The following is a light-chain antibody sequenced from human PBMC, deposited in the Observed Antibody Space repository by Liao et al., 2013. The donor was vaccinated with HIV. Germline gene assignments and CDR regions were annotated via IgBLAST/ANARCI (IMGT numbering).Light chain of an antibody. J-gene: IGLJ3*02. V-gene: IGLV3-21*01. CDR3: QAWDSGTAV. CDR2: HDS. Sequence: SYELTQPPSVSVAPGMAASITCGGNDIGSKSVHWYQQKPGQAPVLVIHHDSDRPSGIPERFSGSNSRNTATLTIRGTQVMDEADYYCQAWDSGTAVFGGGTKLTVL. CDR1: DIGSKS.